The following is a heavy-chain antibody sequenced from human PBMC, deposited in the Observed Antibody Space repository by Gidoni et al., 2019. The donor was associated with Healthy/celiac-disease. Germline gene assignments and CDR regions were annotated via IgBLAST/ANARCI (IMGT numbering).Heavy chain of an antibody. CDR1: GFTFSSSG. CDR3: ARDDYYGSGSYYTPIVRYYYYGMDV. CDR2: IWYDGSNK. V-gene: IGHV3-33*01. D-gene: IGHD3-10*01. J-gene: IGHJ6*02. Sequence: QVQLVESGGGVVQPGRSLRLSWAASGFTFSSSGMHWVRQAPGKGLAWVAVIWYDGSNKYYADSLKGRFTISGDNSKNTLYLQMNSLRAKDTAVYYCARDDYYGSGSYYTPIVRYYYYGMDVWGQGTTVTVSS.